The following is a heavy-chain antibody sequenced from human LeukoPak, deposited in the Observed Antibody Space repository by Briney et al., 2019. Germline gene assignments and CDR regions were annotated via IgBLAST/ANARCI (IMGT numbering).Heavy chain of an antibody. CDR2: IYYSGST. V-gene: IGHV4-59*01. CDR1: GGSFSGYY. CDR3: ARVARLHFDILTGYYFGPFDY. J-gene: IGHJ4*02. Sequence: SETLSLTCAVYGGSFSGYYWSWIRQPPGKGLEWIGYIYYSGSTNHNPSLKSRVTISVDTSKNQFSLKLSSVTAADTAVYYCARVARLHFDILTGYYFGPFDYWGQGTLVTVSS. D-gene: IGHD3-9*01.